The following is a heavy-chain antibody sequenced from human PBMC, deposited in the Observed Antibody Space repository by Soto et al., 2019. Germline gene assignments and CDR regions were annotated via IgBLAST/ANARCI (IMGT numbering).Heavy chain of an antibody. CDR2: IIPILGIA. Sequence: QVQLVQSGAEVKKPGSSVKVSCKASGGTFSSYTISWVRQAPGQGLEWMGRIIPILGIANYAQKFQGRVTITADKSTSTAYMELSSLRSEDTAVYYCARDVLDLQQLATGTPYYYYMDVWGKGTTVTVSS. J-gene: IGHJ6*03. D-gene: IGHD6-13*01. V-gene: IGHV1-69*08. CDR1: GGTFSSYT. CDR3: ARDVLDLQQLATGTPYYYYMDV.